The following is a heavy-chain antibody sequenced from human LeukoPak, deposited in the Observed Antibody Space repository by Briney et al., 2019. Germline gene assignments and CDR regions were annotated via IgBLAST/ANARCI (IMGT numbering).Heavy chain of an antibody. D-gene: IGHD1-26*01. V-gene: IGHV4-34*01. Sequence: SETLSLTCAVYGGSFSGYYWSWIRQPPGKGLEWIGEINHSGSTNYNPSLKSRVTISADTSKNQFSLKLSSVTAADTAVYYCARGIVGANDWGQGTLVTVSS. J-gene: IGHJ4*02. CDR1: GGSFSGYY. CDR2: INHSGST. CDR3: ARGIVGAND.